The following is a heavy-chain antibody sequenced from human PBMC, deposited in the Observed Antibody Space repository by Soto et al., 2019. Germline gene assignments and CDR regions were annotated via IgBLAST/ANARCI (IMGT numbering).Heavy chain of an antibody. CDR3: ARREGNNWTYVNYYYGMDV. V-gene: IGHV1-69*06. CDR1: GGTFSSYA. Sequence: SVKVSCKASGGTFSSYAISWVRQAPGQGPEWMGGIIPIFGTANYAQKFQGRVTITADKSTSTAYMELSSLRSEDTAVYYCARREGNNWTYVNYYYGMDVWGQGTTVTVSS. D-gene: IGHD1-7*01. J-gene: IGHJ6*02. CDR2: IIPIFGTA.